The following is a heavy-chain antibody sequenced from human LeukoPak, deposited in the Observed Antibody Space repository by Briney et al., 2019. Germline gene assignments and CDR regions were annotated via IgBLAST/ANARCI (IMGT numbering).Heavy chain of an antibody. D-gene: IGHD3-10*01. CDR3: ASMVRGVIEDDY. Sequence: PRESLRISCKGSGYSFTSYWISWVRQMPGKGLEWMGRIDPSDSYTNYSPSFQGHVTISADKSISTAYLQWSSLKASDTAMYYCASMVRGVIEDDYWGQGTLVTVSS. J-gene: IGHJ4*02. CDR2: IDPSDSYT. CDR1: GYSFTSYW. V-gene: IGHV5-10-1*01.